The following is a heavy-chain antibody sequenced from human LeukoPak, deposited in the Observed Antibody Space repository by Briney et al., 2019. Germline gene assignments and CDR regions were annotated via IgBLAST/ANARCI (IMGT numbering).Heavy chain of an antibody. Sequence: HGKSLKISCKGSGYRFNSYRIGWVRQMPGKGLEWMAIIYPDDSDLKYSPSFQGQVTISADKSINTAYLQWSRLKASDTAMYFCARHPTVVNPADYWGQGTLVTVSS. V-gene: IGHV5-51*01. CDR3: ARHPTVVNPADY. CDR2: IYPDDSDL. CDR1: GYRFNSYR. D-gene: IGHD4-23*01. J-gene: IGHJ4*02.